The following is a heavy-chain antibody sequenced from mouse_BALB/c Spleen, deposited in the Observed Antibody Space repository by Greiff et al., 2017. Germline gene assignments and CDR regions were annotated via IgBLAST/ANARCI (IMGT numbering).Heavy chain of an antibody. CDR2: INPSNGRT. CDR1: GYTFTSYW. J-gene: IGHJ4*01. CDR3: ARRNYGKAMDY. V-gene: IGHV1S81*02. Sequence: VQLQQSGAELVKPGASVKLSCKASGYTFTSYWMHWVKQRPGQGLEWIGEINPSNGRTNYNEKFKSKATLTVDKSSSTAYMQLSSLTSEDSAVYYCARRNYGKAMDYWGQGTSVTVSS. D-gene: IGHD2-1*01.